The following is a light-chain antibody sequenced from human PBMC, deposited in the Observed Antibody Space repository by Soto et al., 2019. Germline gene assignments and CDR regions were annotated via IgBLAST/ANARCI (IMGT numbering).Light chain of an antibody. CDR2: DVS. CDR1: SSDVGAYDF. Sequence: QSALTQPASVSGSPGQSIAISCTGTSSDVGAYDFVSWYQQHPDKAPKLLIYDVSNRPSGVSDRFSGSTSVNTATLTISGLHAEDEAYYYCRSTTTRNTRVFGTGTKLTVL. J-gene: IGLJ1*01. V-gene: IGLV2-14*03. CDR3: RSTTTRNTRV.